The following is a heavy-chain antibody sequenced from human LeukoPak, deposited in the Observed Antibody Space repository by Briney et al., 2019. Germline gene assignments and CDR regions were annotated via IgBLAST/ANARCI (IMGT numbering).Heavy chain of an antibody. D-gene: IGHD2-21*02. J-gene: IGHJ4*02. V-gene: IGHV4-59*08. CDR3: ARHVMVTASPYFDY. CDR2: IYYSGST. CDR1: GGSISSYY. Sequence: PSETLSLTCTVSGGSISSYYWSWIRQPPGKGLEWIGYIYYSGSTNYNPSLKSRVTISVDTSKNQFSLKLSSVTAADTAVYYCARHVMVTASPYFDYWGQGTLVTVSS.